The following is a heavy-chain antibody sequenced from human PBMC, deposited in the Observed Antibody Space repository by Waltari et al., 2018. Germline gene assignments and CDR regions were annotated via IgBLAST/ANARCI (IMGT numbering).Heavy chain of an antibody. CDR2: IIPIYVTA. CDR3: ASPVSGYDLLVFDY. V-gene: IGHV1-69*01. D-gene: IGHD5-12*01. J-gene: IGHJ4*02. Sequence: QVQLVQSGAEVKKPGSSVKVSCKPSGGTFTSSALTWVRQAPGQGLGWMGGIIPIYVTANYAQKFQRRVTITTDESTSTAYMELSSLRSEDTAVYYCASPVSGYDLLVFDYWGQGTLVTVSS. CDR1: GGTFTSSA.